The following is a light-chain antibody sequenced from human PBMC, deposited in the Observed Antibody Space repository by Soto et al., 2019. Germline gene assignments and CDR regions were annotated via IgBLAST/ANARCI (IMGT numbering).Light chain of an antibody. CDR1: QRISNW. J-gene: IGKJ1*01. CDR3: QQYQTYPWT. CDR2: KAS. Sequence: DIQMTQSPSTLSASVGDRVTITCRASQRISNWLAWYQQKSGKAPKVLIYKASSLEGGVPSRFSGSGSGTEFTLTISSLQPDDFATSYCQQYQTYPWTFGQGTKVEIK. V-gene: IGKV1-5*03.